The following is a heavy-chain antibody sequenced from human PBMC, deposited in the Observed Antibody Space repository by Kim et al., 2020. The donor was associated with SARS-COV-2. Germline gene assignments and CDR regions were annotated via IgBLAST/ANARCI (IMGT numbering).Heavy chain of an antibody. CDR1: GFTFSNHW. CDR3: ARLRGSSTESDY. D-gene: IGHD2-2*01. J-gene: IGHJ4*02. CDR2: MQHDGNEK. V-gene: IGHV3-7*03. Sequence: GGSLRLSCVASGFTFSNHWMSWVRQAPGKGLEWVASMQHDGNEKYNVDSVKGRFTISRDNAKTSLYLQMNSLRVEDTAVYYCARLRGSSTESDYWGQGTLVTVSS.